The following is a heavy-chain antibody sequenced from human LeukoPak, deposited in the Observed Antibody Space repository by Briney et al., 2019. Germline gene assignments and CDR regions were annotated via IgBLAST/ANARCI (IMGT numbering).Heavy chain of an antibody. CDR1: GFTFSSYW. Sequence: PGGSLRLSCAASGFTFSSYWMNWVRQAPGKGLEWVANIQQHGSEKYYVDSVKGRFTISRDNAKNSLYLQVNSLRAEDTAVYYCARDAGDIAAAHNAFDIWGQGTMVTVSS. J-gene: IGHJ3*02. V-gene: IGHV3-7*01. CDR2: IQQHGSEK. D-gene: IGHD6-13*01. CDR3: ARDAGDIAAAHNAFDI.